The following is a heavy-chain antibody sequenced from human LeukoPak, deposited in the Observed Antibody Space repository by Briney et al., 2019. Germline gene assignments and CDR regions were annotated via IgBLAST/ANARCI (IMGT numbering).Heavy chain of an antibody. CDR1: GFTFSSYA. J-gene: IGHJ4*02. CDR3: AKSEPKGIMITFGDGYFDY. D-gene: IGHD3-16*01. Sequence: GGSLRLSCAASGFTFSSYAMSWVRQAPGKGLEWVSAISGSGGSTYYADSVKGRFTISRDNSKNTLYLQMNSLRAEDTAVYYCAKSEPKGIMITFGDGYFDYWGQGTLVTVSS. V-gene: IGHV3-23*01. CDR2: ISGSGGST.